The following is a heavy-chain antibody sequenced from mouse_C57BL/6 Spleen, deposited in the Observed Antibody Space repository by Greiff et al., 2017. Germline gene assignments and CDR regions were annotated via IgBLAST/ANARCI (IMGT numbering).Heavy chain of an antibody. CDR3: ARGGGYYGSSYENYFDD. J-gene: IGHJ2*01. V-gene: IGHV5-4*03. CDR2: ISDGGSYT. CDR1: GFTFSSYA. D-gene: IGHD1-1*01. Sequence: EVKLVESGGGLVKPGGSLKLSCAASGFTFSSYAMSWVRQTPEKRLEWVATISDGGSYTYYPDNVKGRFTISRDNAKNNLYLQMSHLKSEGTAMYYCARGGGYYGSSYENYFDDWGQGTTLTVSS.